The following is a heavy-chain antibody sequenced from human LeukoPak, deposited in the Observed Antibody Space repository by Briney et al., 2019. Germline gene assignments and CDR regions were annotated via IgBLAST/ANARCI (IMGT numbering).Heavy chain of an antibody. V-gene: IGHV4-4*07. Sequence: SETLSLTCTVSGGSISSYYWSWIRQPAGKGLEWIGRIYTSGSTNYNPSLKSRVTMSVDTSKNQFSLKLSSVTAADTAVYYCARDQTYYDSSGYSLYAFDIWGQGTMVTASS. J-gene: IGHJ3*02. CDR1: GGSISSYY. CDR3: ARDQTYYDSSGYSLYAFDI. CDR2: IYTSGST. D-gene: IGHD3-22*01.